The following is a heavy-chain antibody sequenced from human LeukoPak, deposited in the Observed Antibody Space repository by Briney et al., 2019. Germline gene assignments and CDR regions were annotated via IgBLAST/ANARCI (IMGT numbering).Heavy chain of an antibody. Sequence: GGSLRLSCAASGFTFSSYGMHWVRQAPGKGLEWVAVIWYDGSNKYYADSVKGRFTISRDNSKNTPYLQMNSLRAEDTAVYYCARVESGYDSSYWGQGTLVTVSS. J-gene: IGHJ4*02. CDR1: GFTFSSYG. CDR2: IWYDGSNK. D-gene: IGHD5-12*01. V-gene: IGHV3-33*01. CDR3: ARVESGYDSSY.